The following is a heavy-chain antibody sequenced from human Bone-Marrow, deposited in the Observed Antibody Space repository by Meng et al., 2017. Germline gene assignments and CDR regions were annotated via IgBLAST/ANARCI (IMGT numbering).Heavy chain of an antibody. CDR1: GGSFSDYY. V-gene: IGHV4-34*01. CDR3: ARGPYDYVWGSYRPLGIGTFDY. CDR2: INHSGST. Sequence: QWQLEPGGAGLLKPSETLSLTCVVSGGSFSDYYWSWIRQPPGKGLEWIGEINHSGSTNYNPSLKSRVTISVDTSKNQFSMKLSSVTAADTAVYYCARGPYDYVWGSYRPLGIGTFDYWGQGTLVTVSS. J-gene: IGHJ4*02. D-gene: IGHD3-16*02.